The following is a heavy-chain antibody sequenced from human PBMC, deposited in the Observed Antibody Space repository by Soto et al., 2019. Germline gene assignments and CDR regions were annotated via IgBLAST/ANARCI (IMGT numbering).Heavy chain of an antibody. V-gene: IGHV4-4*07. J-gene: IGHJ4*02. Sequence: SETLSLTCTVSGGSISSYYWSWIRQPAGQGLEWIGRIYTSGSTNYNPSLKSRVTMSVDTSKNQFSLKLSSVTAADTAVYYCAIRASPHYYDSSGYPSEAHLDYWGQGTLVTVS. CDR1: GGSISSYY. CDR2: IYTSGST. CDR3: AIRASPHYYDSSGYPSEAHLDY. D-gene: IGHD3-22*01.